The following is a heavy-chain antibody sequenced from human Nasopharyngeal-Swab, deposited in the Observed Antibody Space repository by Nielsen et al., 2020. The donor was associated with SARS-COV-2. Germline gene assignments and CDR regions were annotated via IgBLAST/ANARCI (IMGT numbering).Heavy chain of an antibody. D-gene: IGHD6-6*01. Sequence: GESLKISCAASGFTFSSYSMNWVRQAPGKGLEWVSSISSSSSYIYYADSVKGRFTISRDNAKNSLYLQMNSLRAEDTAVYYCASWGIAARPDPWGQGTRVTVSS. CDR3: ASWGIAARPDP. CDR2: ISSSSSYI. J-gene: IGHJ5*02. V-gene: IGHV3-21*01. CDR1: GFTFSSYS.